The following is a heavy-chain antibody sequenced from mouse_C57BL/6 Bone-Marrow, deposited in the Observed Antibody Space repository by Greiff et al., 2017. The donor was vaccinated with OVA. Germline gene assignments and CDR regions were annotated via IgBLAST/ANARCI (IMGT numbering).Heavy chain of an antibody. CDR2: ISNLAYSI. CDR3: ARWRGGFAY. Sequence: EVQLVESGGGLVQPGGSLKLSCAASGFTFSDYGMAWVRQAPRKGPEWVAFISNLAYSIYYADTVTGRFTISRENAKNTLYLEMSSLRSEDTAMYYCARWRGGFAYWGQGTLVTVSA. CDR1: GFTFSDYG. V-gene: IGHV5-15*01. J-gene: IGHJ3*01.